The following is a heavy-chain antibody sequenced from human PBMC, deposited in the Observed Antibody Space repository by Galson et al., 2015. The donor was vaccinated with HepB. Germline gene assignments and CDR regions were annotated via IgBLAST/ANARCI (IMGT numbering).Heavy chain of an antibody. Sequence: SLRLSCAASGFTFSSYAMSWVRQAPGKGLEWVSAISGSGGSTYYADSVKGRFTISRDNSKNTLYLQMNSLRAEDTAVYYCAKASSTWPGVAVNFDYWGQGTLVTVSS. D-gene: IGHD6-19*01. CDR1: GFTFSSYA. CDR3: AKASSTWPGVAVNFDY. J-gene: IGHJ4*02. CDR2: ISGSGGST. V-gene: IGHV3-23*01.